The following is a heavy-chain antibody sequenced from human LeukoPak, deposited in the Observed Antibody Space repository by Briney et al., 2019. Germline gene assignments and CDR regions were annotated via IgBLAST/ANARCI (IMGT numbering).Heavy chain of an antibody. Sequence: GGSLRLSCAVSGFTFSSYSMNWVRQAPGKGLEWVSYISSSSGTIYYADSVKGRFTISRDNAKNSLYLQMNSLRVEDTAVYYRAGSTANWFDPWGQGTLVTVSA. V-gene: IGHV3-48*01. CDR3: AGSTANWFDP. D-gene: IGHD4-17*01. J-gene: IGHJ5*02. CDR2: ISSSSGTI. CDR1: GFTFSSYS.